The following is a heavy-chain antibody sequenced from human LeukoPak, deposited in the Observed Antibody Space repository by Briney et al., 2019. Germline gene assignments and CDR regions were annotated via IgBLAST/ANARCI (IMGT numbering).Heavy chain of an antibody. CDR1: GFTFSSYA. Sequence: GGSLRLSYAASGFTFSSYAMSWVRQAPGKGLEWVSAISGSGGSTYYADSVKGRFTISRDNSKNTLYLQMNSLRAEDTAVYYCAKDPWYSSSLDYWGQGTLVTVSS. CDR3: AKDPWYSSSLDY. J-gene: IGHJ4*02. V-gene: IGHV3-23*01. CDR2: ISGSGGST. D-gene: IGHD6-13*01.